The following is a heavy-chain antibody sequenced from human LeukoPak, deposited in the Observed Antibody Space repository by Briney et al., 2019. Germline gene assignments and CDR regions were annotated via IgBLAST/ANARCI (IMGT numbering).Heavy chain of an antibody. CDR2: IYSGGST. D-gene: IGHD3-3*01. J-gene: IGHJ4*02. CDR3: ARGNIITIFGVVIYPFDV. CDR1: GFTVSSNY. Sequence: GGSLRLSCAASGFTVSSNYMSWVRQAPGKGLEWVSVIYSGGSTYYADSVKGRFTISRDNSKNTLYLQMNSLRAEDTAVYYCARGNIITIFGVVIYPFDVWGQGTLVTVSS. V-gene: IGHV3-66*01.